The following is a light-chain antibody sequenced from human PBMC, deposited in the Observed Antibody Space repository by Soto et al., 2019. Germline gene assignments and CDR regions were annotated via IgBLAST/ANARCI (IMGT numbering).Light chain of an antibody. CDR1: QSVGSN. CDR2: GSS. V-gene: IGKV3-15*01. CDR3: QQYNNWSPYT. J-gene: IGKJ2*01. Sequence: EIVMTQSPATLSVSPGERATLSCRASQSVGSNLAWYQQKPGQAPRLLIYGSSTTATGIPARFSGSGSETEFTLTISSLQSEDFAVYFCQQYNNWSPYTFGQGTKLEIK.